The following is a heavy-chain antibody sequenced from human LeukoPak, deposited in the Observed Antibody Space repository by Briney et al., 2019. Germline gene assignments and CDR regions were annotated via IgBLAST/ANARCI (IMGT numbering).Heavy chain of an antibody. CDR1: GFTFSSYA. V-gene: IGHV3-21*01. CDR3: ARAINYYDSSGLYYYFDY. Sequence: GGSLRLSCAASGFTFSSYAMNWVRQAPGKGLEWVSSISSGSSYIYYADSVKGRLTISRDNAKNSLYLQMNSLRAEDTAVYYCARAINYYDSSGLYYYFDYWGQGTLVTVSS. CDR2: ISSGSSYI. D-gene: IGHD3-22*01. J-gene: IGHJ4*02.